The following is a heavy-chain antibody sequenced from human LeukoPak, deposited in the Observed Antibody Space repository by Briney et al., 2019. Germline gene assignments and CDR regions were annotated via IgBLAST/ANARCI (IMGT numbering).Heavy chain of an antibody. Sequence: SETLSLTCAVYGGSFSGYYWSWIRQPPGKGLEWIGEINHSGSTNYNPSLKSRVTISVDTSKNQFSLKLSSVTAADTAVYCCARSFSVRLFFQHWGQGTLVTVSS. CDR1: GGSFSGYY. J-gene: IGHJ1*01. CDR2: INHSGST. D-gene: IGHD5/OR15-5a*01. CDR3: ARSFSVRLFFQH. V-gene: IGHV4-34*01.